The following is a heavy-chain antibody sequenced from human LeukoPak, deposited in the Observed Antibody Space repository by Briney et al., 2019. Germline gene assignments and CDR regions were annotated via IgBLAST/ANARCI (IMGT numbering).Heavy chain of an antibody. Sequence: GRSLRLSCAASGFTFSSYGMHWVRQAPGKGLEWVAGIWYDGSNKYYADSVKGRFTISRDNSKNTLYLQMNSLRAEDTAVYYCARSGIAAAGADYYYYGMDVWGQGTTVTVSS. CDR1: GFTFSSYG. J-gene: IGHJ6*02. V-gene: IGHV3-33*01. D-gene: IGHD6-13*01. CDR3: ARSGIAAAGADYYYYGMDV. CDR2: IWYDGSNK.